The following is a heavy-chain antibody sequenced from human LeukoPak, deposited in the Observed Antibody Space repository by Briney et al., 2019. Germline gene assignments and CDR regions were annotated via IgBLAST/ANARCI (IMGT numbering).Heavy chain of an antibody. V-gene: IGHV1-69*05. J-gene: IGHJ4*02. CDR2: IIPIFGTA. CDR1: GGTFSGYA. CDR3: ASLYDSSGYYFDY. D-gene: IGHD3-22*01. Sequence: ASVKVSCKASGGTFSGYAISWVRQAPGQGLEWRGGIIPIFGTANYAQKFLGRVTITTAESTMTAYMELSSLVSEDTAVYYCASLYDSSGYYFDYWGQGTLVTVSS.